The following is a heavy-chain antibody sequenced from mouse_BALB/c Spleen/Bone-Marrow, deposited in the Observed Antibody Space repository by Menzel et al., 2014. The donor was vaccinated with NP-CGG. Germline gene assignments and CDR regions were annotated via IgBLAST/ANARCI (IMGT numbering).Heavy chain of an antibody. CDR3: ARDATTATENYFDY. V-gene: IGHV3-5*02. CDR2: IYYSGSI. D-gene: IGHD1-2*01. Sequence: VQLKESGPGLVKPSQTVSLTCTVTGISITTGNYRWSWIRQFPGNKLEWIGFIYYSGSITYNPSLTSRTTITRDTSKNQFFLEMNSLTAEDTATYYCARDATTATENYFDYWGQGTTLTVSS. CDR1: GISITTGNYR. J-gene: IGHJ2*01.